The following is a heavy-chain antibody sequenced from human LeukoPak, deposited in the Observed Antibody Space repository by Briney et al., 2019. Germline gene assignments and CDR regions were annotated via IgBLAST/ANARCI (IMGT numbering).Heavy chain of an antibody. V-gene: IGHV1-69*05. D-gene: IGHD2-15*01. CDR2: IIPIFGTA. J-gene: IGHJ5*02. CDR3: ARVGGPGDSDP. CDR1: GGTFSSYA. Sequence: ASVKVSCKASGGTFSSYAISWVRQAPGQGLEWMGGIIPIFGTANYAQKLQGRVTMTTDTSTSTAYMELRSLRSDDTAVYYCARVGGPGDSDPWGQGTLVTVSS.